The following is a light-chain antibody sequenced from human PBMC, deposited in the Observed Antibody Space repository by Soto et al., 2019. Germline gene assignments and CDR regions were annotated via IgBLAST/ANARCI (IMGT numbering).Light chain of an antibody. V-gene: IGLV1-40*01. Sequence: QSVLTQPPSVSGAPGQRVTISCTGSRSNIGAGYDGHWYQQLPGTPPKLLIYANNIRPSGVPGRFSGSKSGTSASLAITGLQAEDEADYYCQSYDSSLSGYVFGTGTKVTVL. J-gene: IGLJ1*01. CDR3: QSYDSSLSGYV. CDR2: ANN. CDR1: RSNIGAGYD.